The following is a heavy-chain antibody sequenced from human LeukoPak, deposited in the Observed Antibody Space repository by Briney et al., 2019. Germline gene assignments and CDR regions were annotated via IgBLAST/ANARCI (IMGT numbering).Heavy chain of an antibody. D-gene: IGHD6-19*01. CDR2: ISIRSSYI. CDR3: ARGGSSGALDY. CDR1: GFTFSTYS. J-gene: IGHJ4*02. Sequence: GGSLRLSCAASGFTFSTYSMNWVRQAPGQGLERVSSISIRSSYIYFIVPVKGRFTISRANAKNSLYLQMNSLRAEDTAVYYCARGGSSGALDYGGQGTLATVSS. V-gene: IGHV3-21*01.